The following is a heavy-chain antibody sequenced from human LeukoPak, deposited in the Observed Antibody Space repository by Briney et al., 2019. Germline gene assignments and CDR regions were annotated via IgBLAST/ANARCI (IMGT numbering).Heavy chain of an antibody. CDR1: GGSISSGGQY. Sequence: SETLSLTCTVSGGSISSGGQYWSWIRQHPGKGLEYIGYIYYSGSTYYNPSLKSRVTISVDTSKNQFSLKLSSVTAADTAVYYCASSFIVVVPAALDYWGQGTLVTVSS. D-gene: IGHD2-2*01. J-gene: IGHJ4*02. CDR2: IYYSGST. CDR3: ASSFIVVVPAALDY. V-gene: IGHV4-31*03.